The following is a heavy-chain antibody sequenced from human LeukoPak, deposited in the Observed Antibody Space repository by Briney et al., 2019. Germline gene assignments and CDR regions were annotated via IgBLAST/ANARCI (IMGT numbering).Heavy chain of an antibody. J-gene: IGHJ4*02. Sequence: SETLSLTCAVYGGSFSGYYWSWIRQPPGKGLEWIGEINHSGSTNYNPSLKSRVTISVDTSKNQFSLKLSSVTAADTAVYYCAREGVVGAYGHFDYWGQGTLVTASS. CDR3: AREGVVGAYGHFDY. CDR2: INHSGST. CDR1: GGSFSGYY. D-gene: IGHD2-15*01. V-gene: IGHV4-34*01.